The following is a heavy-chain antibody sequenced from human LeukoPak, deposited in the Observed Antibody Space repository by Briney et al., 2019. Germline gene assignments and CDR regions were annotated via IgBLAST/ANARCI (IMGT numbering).Heavy chain of an antibody. CDR1: GGSISSNSYY. CDR2: IYYSGST. CDR3: AKAPRGFGGVKALYFDY. Sequence: PSETLSLTCTVSGGSISSNSYYWGWIRQPPGKGLEWIGSIYYSGSTYYNPSLKSRVTISVDTSKNQFSLKLSSVTAADTAVYYCAKAPRGFGGVKALYFDYWGQGTLVTVSS. J-gene: IGHJ4*02. D-gene: IGHD3-16*01. V-gene: IGHV4-39*01.